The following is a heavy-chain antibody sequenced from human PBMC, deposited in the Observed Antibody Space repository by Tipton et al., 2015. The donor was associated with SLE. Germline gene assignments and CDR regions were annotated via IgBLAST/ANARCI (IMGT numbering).Heavy chain of an antibody. Sequence: RSLRLSCAASGFTFSTYPMHWVRQAPGKGLEWVAVISYDGNIKYYADSVRGRFTMSRDNSKNTLYLQMNSLRAEDTAVYYCARNTLEATGFGDSWGQGTLVTVSS. J-gene: IGHJ5*01. CDR2: ISYDGNIK. CDR1: GFTFSTYP. V-gene: IGHV3-30-3*01. CDR3: ARNTLEATGFGDS. D-gene: IGHD1-26*01.